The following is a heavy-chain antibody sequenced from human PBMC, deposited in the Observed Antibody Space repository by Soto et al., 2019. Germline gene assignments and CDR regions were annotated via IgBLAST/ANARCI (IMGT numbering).Heavy chain of an antibody. CDR3: ALWGYCTNAVCNWFDP. Sequence: SETLSLTCAVYGDSFSDSYWNWIRQPPGKGLEWIGEIDHGGRTRYNPSLKSRVTISVDASKNQFSLSLSSVTAADTAVYFCALWGYCTNAVCNWFDPWGQGPLVTVSS. D-gene: IGHD2-8*01. V-gene: IGHV4-34*01. J-gene: IGHJ5*02. CDR1: GDSFSDSY. CDR2: IDHGGRT.